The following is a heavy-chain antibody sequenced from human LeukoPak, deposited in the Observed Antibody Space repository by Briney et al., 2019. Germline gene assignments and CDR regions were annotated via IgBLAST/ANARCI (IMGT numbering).Heavy chain of an antibody. CDR2: INPNSGGT. CDR3: ARVSGYCSGGTCYFNY. J-gene: IGHJ4*02. D-gene: IGHD2-15*01. CDR1: GYTFTGYY. V-gene: IGHV1-2*02. Sequence: ASVTVSCKASGYTFTGYYMHWVRQAPGQGLEWMGWINPNSGGTNYAQKFQGRVTMTRDTSISTAYMELSRLRSDDTAVYYCARVSGYCSGGTCYFNYWGQGTLVTVSS.